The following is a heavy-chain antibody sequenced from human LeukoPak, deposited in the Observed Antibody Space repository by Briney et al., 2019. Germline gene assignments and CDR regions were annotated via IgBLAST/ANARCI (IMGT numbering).Heavy chain of an antibody. Sequence: PGGSLRLSCAASGFTFDDYGMSWVRQAPGKGLDWVSGISWNGDSKGNADSVKGRFTVSRDNAKNSLYLQMNSLRAEDTALYYCAKDPVYSTSQRYFDYWGQGTLVTVSS. CDR2: ISWNGDSK. J-gene: IGHJ4*02. CDR3: AKDPVYSTSQRYFDY. CDR1: GFTFDDYG. D-gene: IGHD6-13*01. V-gene: IGHV3-20*04.